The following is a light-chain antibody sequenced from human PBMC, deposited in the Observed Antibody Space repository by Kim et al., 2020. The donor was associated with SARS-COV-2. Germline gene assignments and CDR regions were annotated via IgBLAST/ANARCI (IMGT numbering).Light chain of an antibody. V-gene: IGLV6-57*02. CDR1: SVSSANNS. CDR2: ENN. CDR3: QSYGSDNEGV. Sequence: TITCAGSSVSSANNSVQWFQQRPGSAPTTVIYENNRRPSGVPDRFSGSIDSASNAASLAISGLNTEDEADYYCQSYGSDNEGVFGGGTQLTVL. J-gene: IGLJ3*02.